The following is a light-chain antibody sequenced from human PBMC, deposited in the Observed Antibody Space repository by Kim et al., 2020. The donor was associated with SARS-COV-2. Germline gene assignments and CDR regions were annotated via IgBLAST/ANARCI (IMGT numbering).Light chain of an antibody. V-gene: IGLV10-54*01. CDR1: SNNVGNEG. J-gene: IGLJ3*02. CDR3: SAWDSSLSAWV. Sequence: RQTATLTCPGNSNNVGNEGAAWLQQHQGHPPKLLSYRNNDRPSGISDRLSASRSGNTASLTITGLQPEDEADYYCSAWDSSLSAWVFGGGTQLTVL. CDR2: RNN.